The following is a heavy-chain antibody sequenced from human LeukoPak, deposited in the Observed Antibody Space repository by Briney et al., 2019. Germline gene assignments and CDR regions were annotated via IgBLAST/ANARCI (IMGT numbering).Heavy chain of an antibody. D-gene: IGHD2-15*01. Sequence: GGSLRLSCAASGFTFSSYWMSWVRQAPGKGLEWVANIKQDGSEKYYVDSVKGRFTISRDDAKNSLYLQMNSLRAEDTAVYYCARLRTPYYYGVDVWGQGTTVTVSS. CDR2: IKQDGSEK. CDR3: ARLRTPYYYGVDV. J-gene: IGHJ6*02. CDR1: GFTFSSYW. V-gene: IGHV3-7*03.